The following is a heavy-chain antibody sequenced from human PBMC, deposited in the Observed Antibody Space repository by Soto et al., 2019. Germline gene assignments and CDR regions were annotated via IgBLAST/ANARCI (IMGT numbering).Heavy chain of an antibody. J-gene: IGHJ6*02. V-gene: IGHV1-18*01. CDR1: GYTFTSYG. CDR3: ARDRGSSGWYGYYYYYGMDV. Sequence: ASVKVSCKASGYTFTSYGISWVRQAPGQGLEWMGWISAHNGNTNYAQKLQGRVTMTTDTSTSTAYMELRSLRSEDTAVYYCARDRGSSGWYGYYYYYGMDVWGQGTTVTVSS. CDR2: ISAHNGNT. D-gene: IGHD6-19*01.